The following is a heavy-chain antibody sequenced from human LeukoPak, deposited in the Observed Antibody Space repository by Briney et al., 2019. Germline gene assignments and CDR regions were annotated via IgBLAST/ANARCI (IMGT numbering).Heavy chain of an antibody. Sequence: PGGSLRLSCAASGFTFSSYGMHWVRQAPGKGLEWVAVISYGGSNKYYADSVKGRFTISRDNSKNTLYLQMNSLRAEDTAVYYCAKERAPGHSSGYYYGMDVWGQGTTVTVSS. J-gene: IGHJ6*02. V-gene: IGHV3-30*18. CDR1: GFTFSSYG. D-gene: IGHD3-22*01. CDR3: AKERAPGHSSGYYYGMDV. CDR2: ISYGGSNK.